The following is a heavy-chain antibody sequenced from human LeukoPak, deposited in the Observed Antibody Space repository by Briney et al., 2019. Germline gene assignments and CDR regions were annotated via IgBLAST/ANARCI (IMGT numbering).Heavy chain of an antibody. CDR2: INPNSGGT. CDR1: GYTFTGYY. D-gene: IGHD5-12*01. J-gene: IGHJ4*02. V-gene: IGHV1-2*02. CDR3: ARVDIVATTPILDY. Sequence: GASVKVSCKASGYTFTGYYMHWVRQAPGQGLEWMGWINPNSGGTNYAQKFQGRVTMTRDTSISTAYMELSRLRSDDTAVYYCARVDIVATTPILDYWGQGTLVTVSS.